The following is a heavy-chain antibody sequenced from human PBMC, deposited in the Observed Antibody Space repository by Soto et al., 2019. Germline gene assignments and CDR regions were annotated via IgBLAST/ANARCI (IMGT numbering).Heavy chain of an antibody. V-gene: IGHV2-5*02. J-gene: IGHJ4*02. CDR1: GFPVTGSGVA. Sequence: QITLKESGPALVKPTQTLTLTCTCSGFPVTGSGVAVGWIRQPPGKALEWLALIYWDDDKRYSPSLKSRLTISMDSSKNQVVRTITNMGPVDAGTYYGAHGSMSSNHGDECWGQGTLVTVPS. CDR2: IYWDDDK. CDR3: AHGSMSSNHGDEC. D-gene: IGHD2-21*01.